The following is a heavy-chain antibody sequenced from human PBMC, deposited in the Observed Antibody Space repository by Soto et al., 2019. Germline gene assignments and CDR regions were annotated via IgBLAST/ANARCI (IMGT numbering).Heavy chain of an antibody. V-gene: IGHV3-11*01. CDR1: GFTFSDYY. Sequence: GRALRLSCAASGFTFSDYYMSWIRQAPGKGLEWVSYISSSGSTIYYADSVKGRFTISRDNAKNSLYLQMNSLRAEDTAVYYCARLSSGAAPLYYYYMDVWGKGTTVTVSS. J-gene: IGHJ6*03. CDR3: ARLSSGAAPLYYYYMDV. D-gene: IGHD3-10*01. CDR2: ISSSGSTI.